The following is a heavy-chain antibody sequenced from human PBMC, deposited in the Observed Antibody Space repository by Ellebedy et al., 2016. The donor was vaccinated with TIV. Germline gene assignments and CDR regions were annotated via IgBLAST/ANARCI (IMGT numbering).Heavy chain of an antibody. CDR2: IDPSDTYT. V-gene: IGHV5-10-1*01. CDR1: EYSFTSYW. Sequence: KVSCKASEYSFTSYWISWVRQMPGKGLEWMGKIDPSDTYTNYSPSFQGHVTIPADKSISTAYLQRSSLKASDTAMYYCARQRVDGYDFDYWGQGTLVTVSS. D-gene: IGHD5-24*01. J-gene: IGHJ4*02. CDR3: ARQRVDGYDFDY.